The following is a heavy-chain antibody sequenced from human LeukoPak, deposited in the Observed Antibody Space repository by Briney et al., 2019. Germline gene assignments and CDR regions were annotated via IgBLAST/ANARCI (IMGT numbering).Heavy chain of an antibody. CDR1: GGSISSGGYY. Sequence: SETLSLTCTVSGGSISSGGYYWSWIRQHPGKGLEWIGYIYYSGSTYYNPSLKSRVTISVDTSKNQFSLKLSSVTAADTAVYYCARESGSYLSGFDYWGQGTLFTVSS. V-gene: IGHV4-31*03. D-gene: IGHD1-26*01. CDR3: ARESGSYLSGFDY. CDR2: IYYSGST. J-gene: IGHJ4*02.